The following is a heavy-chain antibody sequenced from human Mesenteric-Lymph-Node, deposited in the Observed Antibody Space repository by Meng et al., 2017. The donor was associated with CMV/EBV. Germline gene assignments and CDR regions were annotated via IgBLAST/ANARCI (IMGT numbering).Heavy chain of an antibody. CDR3: AKARAAAGPSYYYYGMDV. D-gene: IGHD6-13*01. Sequence: GGSLRLSCAASAFSFSSSGMHWVRQAPGRGLEWVAFVRYDGDKIIYANSVKGRFTISRDNSKNSLYLQMNSLRAEDTALYYCAKARAAAGPSYYYYGMDVWGQGTTVTVSS. J-gene: IGHJ6*02. CDR1: AFSFSSSG. V-gene: IGHV3-30*02. CDR2: VRYDGDKI.